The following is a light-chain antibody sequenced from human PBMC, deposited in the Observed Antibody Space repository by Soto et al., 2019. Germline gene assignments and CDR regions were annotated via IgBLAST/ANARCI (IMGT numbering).Light chain of an antibody. CDR3: QSYDSSNVV. CDR1: RGSIASNY. CDR2: EDN. Sequence: NFMLTQPHSVSESPGKTVTISCTGSRGSIASNYVQWYQQRPGSAPTTVIYEDNQRPSGVPDRFSGSIDSSSNSASLAVSGLKTEDEADYYCQSYDSSNVVLGRRTQLTVL. J-gene: IGLJ2*01. V-gene: IGLV6-57*02.